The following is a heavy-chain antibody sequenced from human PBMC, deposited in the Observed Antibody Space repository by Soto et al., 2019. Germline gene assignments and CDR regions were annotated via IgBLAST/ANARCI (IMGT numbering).Heavy chain of an antibody. V-gene: IGHV1-69*02. Sequence: SVKVSCKASGGTFSSYTISWVRQAPGQGLEWMGRIIPILGIANYAQKFQGRVTITADKSTSTAYMELSSLRSEDTAVYYCASSYCVGDCYRNYYYYMDVWGKGTTVTVSS. CDR2: IIPILGIA. D-gene: IGHD2-21*01. J-gene: IGHJ6*03. CDR1: GGTFSSYT. CDR3: ASSYCVGDCYRNYYYYMDV.